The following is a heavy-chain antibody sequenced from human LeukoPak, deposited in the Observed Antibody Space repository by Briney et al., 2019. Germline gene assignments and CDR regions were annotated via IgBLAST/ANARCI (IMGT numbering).Heavy chain of an antibody. CDR3: AREMAGGYDLRAFDI. CDR1: GGSISSSSYY. Sequence: SETLSLTCTVSGGSISSSSYYWGWIRHPPGKGLEWIGSIYYSGSTYYNPSLKSRVTISVDTSKNQFSLKLSSVTAADTAVYHCAREMAGGYDLRAFDIWGQGTMVTVSS. J-gene: IGHJ3*02. D-gene: IGHD5-12*01. V-gene: IGHV4-39*07. CDR2: IYYSGST.